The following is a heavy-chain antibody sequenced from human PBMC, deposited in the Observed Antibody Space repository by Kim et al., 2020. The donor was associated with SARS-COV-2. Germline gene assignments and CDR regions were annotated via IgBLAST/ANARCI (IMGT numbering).Heavy chain of an antibody. Sequence: QKVQGRVTMTRNTSISTAYMELSSLRSEDTAVYYCARGPDYGSGSSHFDYWGQGTLVTVSS. V-gene: IGHV1-8*01. J-gene: IGHJ4*02. D-gene: IGHD3-10*01. CDR3: ARGPDYGSGSSHFDY.